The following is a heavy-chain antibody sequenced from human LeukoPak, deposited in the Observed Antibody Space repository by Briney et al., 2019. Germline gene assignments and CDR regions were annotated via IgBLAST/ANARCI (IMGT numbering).Heavy chain of an antibody. CDR1: GYTFTGYY. J-gene: IGHJ3*02. CDR2: ISAYSGNT. Sequence: ASVKVSCEASGYTFTGYYMHWVRQAPGQGLEWMGWISAYSGNTNYEQKFQDRFTMTTDTSTSTAYMELRSLRSDDTAVYYCARWGSGYPSDIWGQGTMVTVSS. D-gene: IGHD3-22*01. V-gene: IGHV1-18*04. CDR3: ARWGSGYPSDI.